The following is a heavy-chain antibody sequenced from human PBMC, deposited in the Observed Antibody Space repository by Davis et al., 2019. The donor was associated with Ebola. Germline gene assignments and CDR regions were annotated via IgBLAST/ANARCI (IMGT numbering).Heavy chain of an antibody. Sequence: AASVKVSCKASGYTFTSYDINWVRQAPGQGLEWMGWISAYNGNTNYAQKLQGRVTMTTDTSTSTAYMELRSLRSDDTAVYYCARSELWFGELHFDYWGQGTLVTVSS. CDR3: ARSELWFGELHFDY. V-gene: IGHV1-18*01. D-gene: IGHD3-10*01. CDR1: GYTFTSYD. CDR2: ISAYNGNT. J-gene: IGHJ4*02.